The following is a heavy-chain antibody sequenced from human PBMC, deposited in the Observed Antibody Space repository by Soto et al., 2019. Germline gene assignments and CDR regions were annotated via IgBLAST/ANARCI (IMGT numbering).Heavy chain of an antibody. CDR3: ARASIHGSSWYFWFDP. Sequence: SVKVSCQSSGGTFSRHAINWVSQAPGQGLEWMGGIIPLFGTTNYAQKFKGRLTITADESTNTTYMELSSLKSEDAAVYYCARASIHGSSWYFWFDPWGQGTLVTVSA. CDR1: GGTFSRHA. V-gene: IGHV1-69*13. CDR2: IIPLFGTT. J-gene: IGHJ5*02. D-gene: IGHD6-13*01.